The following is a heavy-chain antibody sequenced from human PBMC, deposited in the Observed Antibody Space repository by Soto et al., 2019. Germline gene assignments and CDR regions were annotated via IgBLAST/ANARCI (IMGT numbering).Heavy chain of an antibody. CDR1: GGTFSSYR. Sequence: SVKVSCKASGGTFSSYRINWVRQAPGQGLEWVGGIVPIYRTADYAQKFQGRVTITADESARTAYLEVRSLKPQDTAVYYCARDSGAKLSSSWGQGTLVTVSS. D-gene: IGHD6-13*01. V-gene: IGHV1-69*13. J-gene: IGHJ4*02. CDR3: ARDSGAKLSSS. CDR2: IVPIYRTA.